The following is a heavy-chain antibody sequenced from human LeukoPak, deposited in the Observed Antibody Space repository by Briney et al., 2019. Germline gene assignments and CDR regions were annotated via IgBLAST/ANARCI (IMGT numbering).Heavy chain of an antibody. Sequence: GGSLRLSCAASGFTFSSYGLHWVRQAPGKGLEWVSSISSSSSFIYYADSVKGRFTISRDNAKNSLYLQMNSLRAEDTAVYYCARDRSYYDSSGYYYYYYYMDVWGKGTTVTVSS. D-gene: IGHD3-22*01. CDR2: ISSSSSFI. V-gene: IGHV3-21*01. J-gene: IGHJ6*03. CDR3: ARDRSYYDSSGYYYYYYYMDV. CDR1: GFTFSSYG.